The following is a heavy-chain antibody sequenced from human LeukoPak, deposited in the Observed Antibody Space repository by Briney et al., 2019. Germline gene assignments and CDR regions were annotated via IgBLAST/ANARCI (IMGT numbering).Heavy chain of an antibody. V-gene: IGHV3-23*01. Sequence: GGSLTLSCAASGFTFSSYAMSWVRQAPGKGLEWVSAISGSGGSTYYADSVKGRFTISRDNSKNTLYLQMNSLRAEDTAVYYCAKGLYSYGYPPFDYWGQGTLVTVSS. D-gene: IGHD5-18*01. CDR1: GFTFSSYA. J-gene: IGHJ4*02. CDR3: AKGLYSYGYPPFDY. CDR2: ISGSGGST.